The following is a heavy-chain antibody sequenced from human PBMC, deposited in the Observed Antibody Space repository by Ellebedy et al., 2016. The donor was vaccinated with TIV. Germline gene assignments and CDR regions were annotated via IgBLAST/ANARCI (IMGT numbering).Heavy chain of an antibody. D-gene: IGHD1-26*01. Sequence: SETLSLTCTVSGGSISSGGYYWSWIRQHPGKGLEWIGYIYYSGSTYYNPSLKSRVTISVDTSKNQFSLKLSSVTAADTAVYYCARASIVGATSFDYWGQGTLVTVSS. CDR3: ARASIVGATSFDY. J-gene: IGHJ4*02. CDR1: GGSISSGGYY. V-gene: IGHV4-31*03. CDR2: IYYSGST.